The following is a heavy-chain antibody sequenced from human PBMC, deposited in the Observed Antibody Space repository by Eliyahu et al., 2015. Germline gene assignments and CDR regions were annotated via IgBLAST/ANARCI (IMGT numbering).Heavy chain of an antibody. D-gene: IGHD3-10*02. CDR1: GFIFSSYW. V-gene: IGHV3-74*01. CDR2: INSDGTST. Sequence: VQPGGSLRLSCAASGFIFSSYWMHWVRQAPGKGLVWVSRINSDGTSTSYADSVKGRFTISRDNAKNTLYLQMSSLRAEDTAVYYCASLIYGRGGMDVWGQGTTVTVSS. CDR3: ASLIYGRGGMDV. J-gene: IGHJ6*02.